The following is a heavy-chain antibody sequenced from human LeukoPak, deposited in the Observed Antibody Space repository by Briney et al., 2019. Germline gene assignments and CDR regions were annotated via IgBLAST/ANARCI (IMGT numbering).Heavy chain of an antibody. Sequence: PGGSLRLSCAASGFTFSSYSMNWVRQAPGKGLEWVSSISSSSSYIYYADSVKGRFTISRDNAKNSLYLQTNSLRSEDTAVYYCAMGAGGSGWYKDYWGQGTLVTVSS. CDR3: AMGAGGSGWYKDY. D-gene: IGHD6-19*01. CDR2: ISSSSSYI. CDR1: GFTFSSYS. V-gene: IGHV3-21*04. J-gene: IGHJ4*02.